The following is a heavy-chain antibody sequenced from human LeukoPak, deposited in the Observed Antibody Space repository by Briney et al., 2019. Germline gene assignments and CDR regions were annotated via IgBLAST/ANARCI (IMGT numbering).Heavy chain of an antibody. V-gene: IGHV1-2*02. J-gene: IGHJ3*02. D-gene: IGHD6-19*01. CDR3: ARVSVSGQWLVLYAFDI. CDR2: INPNSGGT. CDR1: GYTFTGYY. Sequence: ASVKVSCKASGYTFTGYYMHWVRQAPGQGLEWMGWINPNSGGTNYAQKFQGRVTMTRDTSIRTAYMELSRLRSDDTAVYYCARVSVSGQWLVLYAFDIWGQGTMVTVSS.